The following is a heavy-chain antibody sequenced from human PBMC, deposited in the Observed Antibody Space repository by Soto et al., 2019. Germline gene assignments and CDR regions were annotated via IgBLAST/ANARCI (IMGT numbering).Heavy chain of an antibody. J-gene: IGHJ4*02. V-gene: IGHV4-30-2*01. CDR3: AAGGGLPRYY. CDR1: GGSISSGGYP. Sequence: LSLTCAVSGGSISSGGYPWSWIRQPPGKGLEWIGYIYHSGSTYYNPSLKSRVTISVDRSKNQFSLKLSSVTAADTAVYYCAAGGGLPRYYWGQGTLVTVSS. D-gene: IGHD5-12*01. CDR2: IYHSGST.